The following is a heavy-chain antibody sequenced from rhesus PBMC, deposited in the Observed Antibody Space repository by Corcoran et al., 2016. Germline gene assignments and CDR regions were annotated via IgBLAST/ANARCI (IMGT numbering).Heavy chain of an antibody. CDR3: ARGRIVLVLLTKFSLDV. V-gene: IGHV4-80*01. CDR1: GASISSYW. J-gene: IGHJ5-2*02. D-gene: IGHD2-2*01. Sequence: QVQLQESGPGLVKPSATLSLTCAVSGASISSYWWNWIRQPPGKGLEWIGEINGNSGTTNYNPSLQGRGRFSKDAAKNHFSRKLTSVTAADTAVYYCARGRIVLVLLTKFSLDVWGRGVLVTVSS. CDR2: INGNSGTT.